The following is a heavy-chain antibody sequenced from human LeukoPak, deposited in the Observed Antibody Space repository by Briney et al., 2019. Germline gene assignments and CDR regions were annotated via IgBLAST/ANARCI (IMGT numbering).Heavy chain of an antibody. CDR3: GREQSGYDWE. V-gene: IGHV3-23*01. CDR2: ISGSGGST. Sequence: GGSLRLSCAASGFTFSSYAMSWVRQAPGKGLEWVSAISGSGGSTYYADSVKGRFTISRDNAKNSLFLQMTSLRAGDTAVYYCGREQSGYDWEWGQGTLVTVSS. D-gene: IGHD5-12*01. CDR1: GFTFSSYA. J-gene: IGHJ4*02.